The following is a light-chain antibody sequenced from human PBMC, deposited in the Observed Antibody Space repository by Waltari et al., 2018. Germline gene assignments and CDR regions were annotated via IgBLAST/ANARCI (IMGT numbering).Light chain of an antibody. Sequence: AIQMTQSPSSLSASVGDRVTITCRASQGIRNDVGWYQQKPGRAPKLLIYGVSSLQSGVPSRFSGSGSGTDFSLTISSLQPEDFATYYCLQDYSFPYTFGQGTKLDI. J-gene: IGKJ2*01. CDR2: GVS. CDR3: LQDYSFPYT. V-gene: IGKV1-6*01. CDR1: QGIRND.